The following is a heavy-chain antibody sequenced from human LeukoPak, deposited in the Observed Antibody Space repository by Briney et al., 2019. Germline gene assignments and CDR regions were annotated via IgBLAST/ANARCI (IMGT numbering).Heavy chain of an antibody. CDR2: IIPILGIA. CDR3: ARFNGYETETVDY. Sequence: SVKVSCKASGYTFTGYYMHWVRQAPGQGLEWMGRIIPILGIANYAQKFQGRVTITADKSTSTAYMELSSLRSEDTAVYYCARFNGYETETVDYWGQGTLVTVSS. V-gene: IGHV1-69*02. J-gene: IGHJ4*02. D-gene: IGHD5-12*01. CDR1: GYTFTGYY.